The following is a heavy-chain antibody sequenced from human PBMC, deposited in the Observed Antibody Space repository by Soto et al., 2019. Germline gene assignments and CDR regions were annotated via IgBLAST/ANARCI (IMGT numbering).Heavy chain of an antibody. Sequence: QVQLVESGGGVVQPGRSLRLSCAASGFTFSSYGMHWVRQAPGKGLEWVAVISYDGSNKYYADSVKGRFTISRDNSKNTLYLQMNSLRAEDTAVYYCAKGDYSNYVGYYYYGMDVWGQGTTVNVSS. V-gene: IGHV3-30*18. CDR3: AKGDYSNYVGYYYYGMDV. J-gene: IGHJ6*02. CDR2: ISYDGSNK. CDR1: GFTFSSYG. D-gene: IGHD4-4*01.